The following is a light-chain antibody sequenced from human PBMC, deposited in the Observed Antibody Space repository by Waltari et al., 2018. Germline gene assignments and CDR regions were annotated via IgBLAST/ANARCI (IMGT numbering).Light chain of an antibody. J-gene: IGLJ1*01. CDR3: CSYAGSYTEV. CDR2: GVT. Sequence: QSALTQPRSVSGSPGQSVTISCTGTSSDVGGYDYVSWYQQQSAKAPKLIIFGVTERPSVVPDRSSGSKSGNTASLTISGLQSEDEADYYCCSYAGSYTEVFGTGTTVTVL. CDR1: SSDVGGYDY. V-gene: IGLV2-11*01.